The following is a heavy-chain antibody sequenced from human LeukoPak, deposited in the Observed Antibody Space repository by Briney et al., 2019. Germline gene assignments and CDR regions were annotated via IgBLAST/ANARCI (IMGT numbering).Heavy chain of an antibody. CDR1: GGSMSGYF. CDR3: ARGGIAAAALVHLDY. D-gene: IGHD6-13*01. CDR2: IYHSGST. V-gene: IGHV4-59*01. Sequence: SETLSLTCTVSGGSMSGYFWSWIRQPPGKGLEWIGEIYHSGSTNYNPSLKSRVTISVDNSKNQFSLKLSSVTAADTAAYYCARGGIAAAALVHLDYWGQGTLVTVSS. J-gene: IGHJ4*02.